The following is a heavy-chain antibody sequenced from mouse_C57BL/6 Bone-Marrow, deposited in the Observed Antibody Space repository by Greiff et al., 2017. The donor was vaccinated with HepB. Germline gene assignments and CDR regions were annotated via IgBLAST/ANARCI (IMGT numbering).Heavy chain of an antibody. Sequence: EVQLQQSGAELVRPGASVKMSCKTSGYTFTSYGINWVKQRPGQGLEWIGYIDIGNGYTEYTEKFKGKATLTSDTSSSTAYMQLSSQTSEDSAIYFCARGGDVTTGPAGDYCGPGTALTVSS. J-gene: IGHJ2*01. CDR1: GYTFTSYG. CDR2: IDIGNGYT. CDR3: ARGGDVTTGPAGDY. D-gene: IGHD2-12*01. V-gene: IGHV1-58*01.